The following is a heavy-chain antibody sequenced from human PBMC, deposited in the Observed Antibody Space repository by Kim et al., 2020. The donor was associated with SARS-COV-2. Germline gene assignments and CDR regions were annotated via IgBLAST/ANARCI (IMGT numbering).Heavy chain of an antibody. Sequence: ASVKVSCKPSGYTFNTHGLHWVRQAPGQSLEWMGRIATDNGNTRYSQEFQGRVTITRDTSASTVYMELSSLTSEDTAVIYCARDNKSAGSSHWYFDLWGRDTLVTVSS. CDR1: GYTFNTHG. CDR2: IATDNGNT. J-gene: IGHJ2*01. CDR3: ARDNKSAGSSHWYFDL. D-gene: IGHD6-13*01. V-gene: IGHV1-3*04.